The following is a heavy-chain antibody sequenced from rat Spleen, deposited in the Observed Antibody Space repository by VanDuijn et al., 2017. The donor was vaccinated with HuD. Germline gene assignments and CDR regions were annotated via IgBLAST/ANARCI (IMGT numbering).Heavy chain of an antibody. CDR1: GFTFSNYG. CDR2: ISYDGGST. CDR3: TTGNTYRVMDA. J-gene: IGHJ4*01. Sequence: EVQLVESGGGLVQPGRSMKFSCAASGFTFSNYGMAWVRQAPKKGLEWVAYISYDGGSTYYRDSVKGRFTISRDNAKSTLYLQMDSLRSEDTATYYCTTGNTYRVMDAWGQGASVTVSS. D-gene: IGHD1-9*01. V-gene: IGHV5-20*01.